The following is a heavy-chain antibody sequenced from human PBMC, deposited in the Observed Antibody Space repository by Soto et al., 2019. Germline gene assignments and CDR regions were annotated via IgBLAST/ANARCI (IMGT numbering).Heavy chain of an antibody. V-gene: IGHV3-30*09. Sequence: VGSLRLSCAASGFAFSTYTLHWVRRAPAKGLEWVAVISSDGSDKYSADSVKGRFAVSRDNSKNTLYLQMNSLTAEDTAVYYCARDRDSTGFIDYWGQGTLVTVSS. CDR3: ARDRDSTGFIDY. CDR2: ISSDGSDK. CDR1: GFAFSTYT. D-gene: IGHD3-22*01. J-gene: IGHJ4*02.